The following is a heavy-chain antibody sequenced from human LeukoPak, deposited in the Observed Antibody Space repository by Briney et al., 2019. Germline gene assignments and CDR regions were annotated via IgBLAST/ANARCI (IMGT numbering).Heavy chain of an antibody. CDR3: ARVKEGIVVVPAAIPEVGTPYYYYGMDV. CDR2: IYYSGST. V-gene: IGHV4-59*01. J-gene: IGHJ6*02. CDR1: GGSISSYY. Sequence: PSETLSLTCTVSGGSISSYYWSWIRQPPGKGLEWIGYIYYSGSTNYNPSLKSRVTISVDTSKNQFSLKLSSVTAADTAVYYCARVKEGIVVVPAAIPEVGTPYYYYGMDVWGQGTTVTVSS. D-gene: IGHD2-2*02.